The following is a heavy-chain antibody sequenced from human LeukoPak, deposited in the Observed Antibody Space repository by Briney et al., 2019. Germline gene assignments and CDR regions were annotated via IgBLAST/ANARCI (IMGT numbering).Heavy chain of an antibody. V-gene: IGHV1-69*04. Sequence: SVKVSCKASGGTFNNDAISWVRQAPGQGFEWMGQMIPVLNTADYAQKFEGKITISADTSTNTAYMELSSLRSEDTAVYYCASLHCIDACHIRDRWGQGTLVTVSS. CDR1: GGTFNNDA. CDR2: MIPVLNTA. CDR3: ASLHCIDACHIRDR. D-gene: IGHD2-2*01. J-gene: IGHJ5*02.